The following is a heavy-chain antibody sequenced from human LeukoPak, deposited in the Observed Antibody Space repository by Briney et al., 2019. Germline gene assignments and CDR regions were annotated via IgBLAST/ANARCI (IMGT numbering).Heavy chain of an antibody. Sequence: SETLSLTCSVSGGSTTDFWTWIRPPPGKGPEWIGYVYYKGDTSYSPSLDSRVSISVDTSKKQFSLKLNSVTAADTAMDYCARHVTVTYDAFDLWGQGTMVTVSS. CDR1: GGSTTDF. J-gene: IGHJ3*01. D-gene: IGHD4-11*01. CDR2: VYYKGDT. CDR3: ARHVTVTYDAFDL. V-gene: IGHV4-59*08.